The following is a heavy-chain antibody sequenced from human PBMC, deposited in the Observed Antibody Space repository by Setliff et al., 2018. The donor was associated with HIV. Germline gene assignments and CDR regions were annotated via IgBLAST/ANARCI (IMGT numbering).Heavy chain of an antibody. CDR2: IVPIFGTT. D-gene: IGHD3-3*02. J-gene: IGHJ2*01. CDR3: ARVRRDFFHFWSGYYVHWYFDI. CDR1: GDTFNNYG. V-gene: IGHV1-69*13. Sequence: SVKVSCKASGDTFNNYGIRWLRQAPGQGPEWMGGIVPIFGTTNYAQKFKGRVTITADDSTSTAYLELSSLGSDDTAVYYCARVRRDFFHFWSGYYVHWYFDIWGRGTLVTVSS.